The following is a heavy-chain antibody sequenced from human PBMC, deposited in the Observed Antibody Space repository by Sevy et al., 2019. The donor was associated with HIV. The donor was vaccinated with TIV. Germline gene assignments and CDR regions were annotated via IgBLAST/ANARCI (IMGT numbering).Heavy chain of an antibody. V-gene: IGHV3-30*18. D-gene: IGHD3-10*01. J-gene: IGHJ6*03. Sequence: GGSLRLSCAASGFTFSSYGMHWVRQAPGKGLEWVAVISYDGSNKYYADSLKGRFTISRDNSKNTLYLQMNSLRAEDTAVYYGAKDREFVRCPGCGYYYIDVWGNGTTVTVSS. CDR1: GFTFSSYG. CDR3: AKDREFVRCPGCGYYYIDV. CDR2: ISYDGSNK.